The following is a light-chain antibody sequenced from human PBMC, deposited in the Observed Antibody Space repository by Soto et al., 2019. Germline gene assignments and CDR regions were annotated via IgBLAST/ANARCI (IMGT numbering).Light chain of an antibody. CDR2: DVS. CDR1: QSVSRW. CDR3: QQYNSFPVT. J-gene: IGKJ2*01. V-gene: IGKV1-5*01. Sequence: DIQMTQSPSTLSASVGDRVTITCRASQSVSRWLAWHQQKPGKAPKVLIYDVSSLQSGAPSRFSGSGSETEFTLTISSLQPDDFATYYCQQYNSFPVTFGQGTKLEI.